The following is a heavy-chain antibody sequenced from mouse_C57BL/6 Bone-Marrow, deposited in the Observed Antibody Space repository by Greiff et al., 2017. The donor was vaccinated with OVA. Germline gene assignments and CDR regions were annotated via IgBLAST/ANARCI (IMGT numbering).Heavy chain of an antibody. CDR3: AIHFCNIPWFGY. J-gene: IGHJ3*01. CDR2: IHPSDSDT. Sequence: QVQLQQPGAELVKPGASVKVSCKASGYTFTSYWMHWVKQRPGQGLEWIGRIHPSDSDTNYNQKFKGKATLTVDKSSSTAYMQLSSLTSEDSAVFYWAIHFCNIPWFGYWGQGTLGTVSA. CDR1: GYTFTSYW. D-gene: IGHD2-1*01. V-gene: IGHV1-74*01.